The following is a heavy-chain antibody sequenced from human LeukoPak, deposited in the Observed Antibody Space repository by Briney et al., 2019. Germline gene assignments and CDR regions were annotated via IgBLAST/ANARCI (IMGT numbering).Heavy chain of an antibody. CDR1: GGTFSSYA. Sequence: ASVKVSCKASGGTFSSYAISWVRQAPGQGREWMGGIIPIFGTANYAQKFQGRVTITADESTSTAYMELSSLRSEDTAVYYCARSGSSSSYYYGMDVWGQGTTVTVSS. J-gene: IGHJ6*02. V-gene: IGHV1-69*13. CDR3: ARSGSSSSYYYGMDV. CDR2: IIPIFGTA. D-gene: IGHD6-6*01.